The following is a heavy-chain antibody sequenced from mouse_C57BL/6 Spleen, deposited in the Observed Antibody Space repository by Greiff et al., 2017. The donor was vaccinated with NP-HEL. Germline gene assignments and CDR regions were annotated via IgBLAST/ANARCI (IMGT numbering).Heavy chain of an antibody. CDR3: ASPRLGYWYFDV. D-gene: IGHD4-1*01. Sequence: EVKLVESGGGLVQPGGSLSLSCAASGFTFTDYYMSWVRQPPGKALEWLGFIRNKANGYTTEYSASVKGRFTISRDNSQSILYLKMNALRAEDSATYYCASPRLGYWYFDVWGTGTTVTVSS. CDR2: IRNKANGYTT. J-gene: IGHJ1*03. V-gene: IGHV7-3*01. CDR1: GFTFTDYY.